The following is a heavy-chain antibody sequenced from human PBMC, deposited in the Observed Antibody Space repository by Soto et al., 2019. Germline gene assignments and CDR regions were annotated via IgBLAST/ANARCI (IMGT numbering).Heavy chain of an antibody. V-gene: IGHV1-2*02. CDR1: VYGIIEYF. J-gene: IGHJ4*02. CDR2: INPDSGTP. D-gene: IGHD2-2*01. CDR3: ARADAF. Sequence: VNLSWEASVYGIIEYFIHWVRQAPGQGLEWMGWINPDSGTPYYAQKFKGRVTMTRDTSLGTAYLVLNRLEYDDTAVYYCARADAFRGPGTLVTRSS.